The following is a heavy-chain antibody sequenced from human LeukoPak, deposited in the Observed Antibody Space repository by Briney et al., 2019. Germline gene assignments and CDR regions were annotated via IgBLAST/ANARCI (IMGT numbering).Heavy chain of an antibody. J-gene: IGHJ5*02. CDR2: IYTSGST. D-gene: IGHD2-2*01. V-gene: IGHV4-4*07. CDR3: ARDRCSSTSCYWFDP. Sequence: PSETLSLTCTVSGGSISSYYWSWIRQPAGKGLEWIGRIYTSGSTSYNHSLKSRVTLSVDTSKNQFSLKLSSVTAADTAVYYCARDRCSSTSCYWFDPWGQGTLVTVSS. CDR1: GGSISSYY.